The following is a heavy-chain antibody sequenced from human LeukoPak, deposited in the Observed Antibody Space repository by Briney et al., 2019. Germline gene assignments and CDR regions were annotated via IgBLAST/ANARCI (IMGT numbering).Heavy chain of an antibody. V-gene: IGHV4-4*07. CDR1: GGSISSYD. D-gene: IGHD3-3*01. CDR2: IYTSGST. J-gene: IGHJ4*02. CDR3: ARVGGARFLDFYFAY. Sequence: SETLSLTCTVSGGSISSYDWSWIRQPAGKGLEWIGRIYTSGSTNYNPSLKSRVTMSVDTSKNQFSLKLRSVTAADTAVYYCARVGGARFLDFYFAYWGQGTLVTVSS.